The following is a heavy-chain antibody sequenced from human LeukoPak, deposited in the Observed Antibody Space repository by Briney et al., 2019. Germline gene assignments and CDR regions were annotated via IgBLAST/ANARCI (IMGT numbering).Heavy chain of an antibody. CDR3: ARGTIFGAATNRFDS. V-gene: IGHV4-59*01. Sequence: PSETLSLTCTVSGGSMSGYYWSWIRQSPGKGLEWIAYIYYSGTINYNPYLKSRATISVDTSKNQFSLKLSSVTAADTAVYYCARGTIFGAATNRFDSWGQGTLVIVSS. CDR2: IYYSGTI. CDR1: GGSMSGYY. D-gene: IGHD3-3*01. J-gene: IGHJ5*01.